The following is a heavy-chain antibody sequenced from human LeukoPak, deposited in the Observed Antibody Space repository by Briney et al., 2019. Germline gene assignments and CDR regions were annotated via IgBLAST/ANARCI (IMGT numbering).Heavy chain of an antibody. J-gene: IGHJ4*02. V-gene: IGHV3-7*01. CDR2: IKQDGSEK. Sequence: PGGSLRLSCAASGFTFSSYWMSWVRQAPGKGLEWVANIKQDGSEKYYVDSVKGRFTISRDNAKNSLYLQMNSLRAEDTAVYYCARTLGLWYCGGDCYTDYWGQGTLVTVSS. CDR3: ARTLGLWYCGGDCYTDY. CDR1: GFTFSSYW. D-gene: IGHD2-21*02.